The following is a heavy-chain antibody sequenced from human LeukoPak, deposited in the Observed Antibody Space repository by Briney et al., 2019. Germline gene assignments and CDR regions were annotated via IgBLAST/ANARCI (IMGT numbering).Heavy chain of an antibody. Sequence: PSETLSLTCTVSGGSISSHYWSWVRQPPGKGLEWIGNIYDSESTHYKSSLKSRVTISVDTSKNQFSLRLSSVTAADTAVYYCARVLQNYYYLDVWGKGTTDTVSS. CDR3: ARVLQNYYYLDV. V-gene: IGHV4-59*11. CDR2: IYDSEST. J-gene: IGHJ6*03. CDR1: GGSISSHY. D-gene: IGHD3-3*01.